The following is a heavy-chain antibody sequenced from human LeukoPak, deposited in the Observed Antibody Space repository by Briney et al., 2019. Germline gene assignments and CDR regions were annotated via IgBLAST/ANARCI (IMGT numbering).Heavy chain of an antibody. V-gene: IGHV4-34*01. Sequence: PSETLSLTCAVYGGSLSGYYWSWIRQPPGKGLEWIGEINHGGSTNYNPSLKSRVTISVDTSKNQFSLKLTSVTAADTAVYYCARSQKSVYWYFDLWGRGTLVTVSS. CDR3: ARSQKSVYWYFDL. CDR1: GGSLSGYY. CDR2: INHGGST. J-gene: IGHJ2*01.